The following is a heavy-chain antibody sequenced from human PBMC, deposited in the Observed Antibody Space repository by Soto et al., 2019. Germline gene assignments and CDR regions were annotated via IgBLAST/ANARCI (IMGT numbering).Heavy chain of an antibody. CDR1: GFIFENFG. J-gene: IGHJ5*02. Sequence: GGSLRLSCAASGFIFENFGMSWVRQAPGKGLEWISSISGSGFKKYYADSVKGRFTISRDNSKSTVYMELNNLSAEDTAVYHCAKNQGVELVPLATVDWFDPWGQGSVVTVS. CDR2: ISGSGFKK. CDR3: AKNQGVELVPLATVDWFDP. V-gene: IGHV3-23*01. D-gene: IGHD1-26*01.